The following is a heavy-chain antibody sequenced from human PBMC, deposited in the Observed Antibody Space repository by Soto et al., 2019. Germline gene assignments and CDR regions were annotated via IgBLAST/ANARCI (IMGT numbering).Heavy chain of an antibody. CDR3: ARERITTRGDAFDL. J-gene: IGHJ3*01. V-gene: IGHV1-69*08. CDR1: GGTFSTYI. Sequence: QVQLVQSGAEVRKPGSSVKVSCKAPGGTFSTYIISWVRQAPGQGLEWMGRIIPIPDITNYAQKFQGRVTVTADRSTSTAYMELTSLKSDDTAVYYCARERITTRGDAFDLWGQGTMVTVSS. D-gene: IGHD3-3*01. CDR2: IIPIPDIT.